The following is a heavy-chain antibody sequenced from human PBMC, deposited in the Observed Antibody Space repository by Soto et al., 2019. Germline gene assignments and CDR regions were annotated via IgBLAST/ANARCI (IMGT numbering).Heavy chain of an antibody. Sequence: QVQLQESGPGLVKPSQTLSLTCTVSGGSISSGDYYWSWIRQPPGKGLEWIGYIYYSGSTYYNPTLKSRVPISVDTSNNQFSLKLSSVTAADTAVYYCARAGPMVDRNAFDIWGQGTMVTVSS. CDR3: ARAGPMVDRNAFDI. CDR1: GGSISSGDYY. J-gene: IGHJ3*02. CDR2: IYYSGST. V-gene: IGHV4-30-4*01. D-gene: IGHD2-8*01.